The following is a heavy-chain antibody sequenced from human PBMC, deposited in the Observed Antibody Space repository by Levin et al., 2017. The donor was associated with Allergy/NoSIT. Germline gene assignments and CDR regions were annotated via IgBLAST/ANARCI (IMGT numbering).Heavy chain of an antibody. CDR1: GFTFSNFA. CDR2: ISVSGATT. CDR3: ASRAWQGDQRGPEVSHDY. D-gene: IGHD2-2*01. Sequence: GESLKISCAASGFTFSNFALSWVRQAPGKGLEWVSTISVSGATTHYADSVKGRFTISRDNSKNTLYLQMNSLTAEDTAVSYCASRAWQGDQRGPEVSHDYWGRGTLVTVSS. V-gene: IGHV3-23*01. J-gene: IGHJ4*02.